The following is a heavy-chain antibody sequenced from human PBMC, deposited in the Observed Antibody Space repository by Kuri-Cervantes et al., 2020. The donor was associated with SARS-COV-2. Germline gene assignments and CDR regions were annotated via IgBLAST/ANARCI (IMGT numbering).Heavy chain of an antibody. CDR3: TTDPFLIPAAHPFDY. V-gene: IGHV3-15*07. Sequence: GESLKISCAASGFTFSSYWMNWVRQAPGKGLEWVGRIKSKTDGGTTDYAAPVKGRFTISRDDSKNTLYLQMNSLKTEDTAVYYCTTDPFLIPAAHPFDYWGQGTLVTVS. D-gene: IGHD2-2*01. CDR2: IKSKTDGGTT. CDR1: GFTFSSYW. J-gene: IGHJ4*02.